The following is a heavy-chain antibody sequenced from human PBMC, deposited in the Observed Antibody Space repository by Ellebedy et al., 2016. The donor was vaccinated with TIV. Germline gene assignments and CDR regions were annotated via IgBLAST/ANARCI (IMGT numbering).Heavy chain of an antibody. Sequence: ASVKVSCKASGYNFIRYYIHWVRQAPGQGLEWMGIINPSGGSTTYAQKLQGRVTMTRDTSTRTVYMELSSLRSEDTAVYYCARGYGDFDYWGQGTLVTVSS. CDR1: GYNFIRYY. V-gene: IGHV1-46*04. CDR3: ARGYGDFDY. CDR2: INPSGGST. D-gene: IGHD4-17*01. J-gene: IGHJ4*02.